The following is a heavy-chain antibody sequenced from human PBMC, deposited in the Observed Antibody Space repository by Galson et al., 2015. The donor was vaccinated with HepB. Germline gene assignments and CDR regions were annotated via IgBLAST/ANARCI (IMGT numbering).Heavy chain of an antibody. CDR2: IYSDGRT. V-gene: IGHV3-66*01. J-gene: IGHJ6*02. CDR1: GFTVSSSY. CDR3: ARDLMIRGVIGDYGMDV. D-gene: IGHD3-10*01. Sequence: SLRLSCAPSGFTVSSSYINWVRQVPRKGLEWISVIYSDGRTFHADSMKGRFTISRDNSRNTVYLQINSLRADDTAVYYCARDLMIRGVIGDYGMDVWGQGTTVTVSS.